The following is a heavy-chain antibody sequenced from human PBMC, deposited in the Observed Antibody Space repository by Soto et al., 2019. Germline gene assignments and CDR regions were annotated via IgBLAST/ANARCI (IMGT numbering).Heavy chain of an antibody. V-gene: IGHV4-34*01. CDR3: AVLAGAINGFDP. CDR1: GGSFSGYY. CDR2: INHGRST. Sequence: SETLSLTCAVYGGSFSGYYWNWIRQPPGKGLEWIGEINHGRSTNYNPSLKSRVTISVDTSKNQFPLKLTSVTAADTAVYYCAVLAGAINGFDPWGQGTLVTVSS. D-gene: IGHD6-25*01. J-gene: IGHJ5*02.